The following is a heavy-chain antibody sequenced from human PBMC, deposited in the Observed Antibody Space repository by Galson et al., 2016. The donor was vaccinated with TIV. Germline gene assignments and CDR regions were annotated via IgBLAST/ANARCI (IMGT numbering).Heavy chain of an antibody. V-gene: IGHV1-46*01. CDR3: ATFSGARCPFDY. CDR2: IDPFGGGT. D-gene: IGHD2-15*01. J-gene: IGHJ4*02. CDR1: GYTLSHYY. Sequence: SVKVSCKASGYTLSHYYMHWVRQAPGQGLEWVGVIDPFGGGTTYAPQFQGRVTMTRDTSTSTVYMELTSRKSADKAIFYCATFSGARCPFDYWGQGTLVTVSS.